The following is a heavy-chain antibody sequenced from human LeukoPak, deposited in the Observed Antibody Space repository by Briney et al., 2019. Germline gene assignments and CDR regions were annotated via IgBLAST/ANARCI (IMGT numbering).Heavy chain of an antibody. V-gene: IGHV3-30-3*01. Sequence: PGGSLRLSCAASGFTFSSYAMHWVRQAPGKGLEWVAVISYDGSNKYYADSVKGRFTISRDNSKNTLYLQMNSLRAEDTAVYYCAWEAFDYWGQGTLVAVSS. CDR2: ISYDGSNK. CDR3: AWEAFDY. D-gene: IGHD2/OR15-2a*01. CDR1: GFTFSSYA. J-gene: IGHJ4*02.